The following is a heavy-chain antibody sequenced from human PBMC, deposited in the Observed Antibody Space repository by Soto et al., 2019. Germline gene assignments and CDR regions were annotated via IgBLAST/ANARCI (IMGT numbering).Heavy chain of an antibody. D-gene: IGHD6-19*01. V-gene: IGHV3-23*01. Sequence: GSLRLSCAASGFTFSSYPMSWVRQAPGKGLEWVSTISDSGGSTYYADSVRGRFTISRDNSKNTLYLQMNYLRAEDTAVYYCAKAHTGCYRGIGYWGQGTLDT. CDR3: AKAHTGCYRGIGY. J-gene: IGHJ4*02. CDR1: GFTFSSYP. CDR2: ISDSGGST.